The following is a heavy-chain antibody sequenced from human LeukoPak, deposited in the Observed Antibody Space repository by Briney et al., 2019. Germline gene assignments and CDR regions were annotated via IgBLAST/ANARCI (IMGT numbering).Heavy chain of an antibody. CDR2: IIPILGIA. Sequence: SVKVSCKASGGTFSSYAISWVRQAPGQGLEWMGRIIPILGIANYAQKLQGRVTITADKSTSTAYMELSSLRSEDTAVYYCARDIRVVVPAAIYNWFDPWGQGTLVTVSS. CDR1: GGTFSSYA. D-gene: IGHD2-2*01. V-gene: IGHV1-69*04. J-gene: IGHJ5*02. CDR3: ARDIRVVVPAAIYNWFDP.